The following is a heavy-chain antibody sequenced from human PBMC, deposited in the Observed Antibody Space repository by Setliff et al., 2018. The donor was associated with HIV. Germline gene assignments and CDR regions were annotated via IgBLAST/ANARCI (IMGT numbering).Heavy chain of an antibody. CDR3: ARRNSGWYDAFDI. V-gene: IGHV4-61*02. J-gene: IGHJ3*02. CDR1: GGSISSGSYY. Sequence: PSETLSLTCTVSGGSISSGSYYWNWIRQPAGKGLEWIGRIYTSGSTNYNPSLKSRVTISVDTSKNQFSLRLSSVTAAGTAVYHCARRNSGWYDAFDIWGQGTMVTVSS. CDR2: IYTSGST. D-gene: IGHD6-19*01.